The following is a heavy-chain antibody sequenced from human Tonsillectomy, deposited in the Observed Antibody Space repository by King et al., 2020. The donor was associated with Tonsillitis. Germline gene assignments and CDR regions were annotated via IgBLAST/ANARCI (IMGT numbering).Heavy chain of an antibody. Sequence: VQLVESGGGLVKPGGSLRLSCAASGFTFSSYSMNWVRQAPGKGLEWVSSISTSSSYIYYADPVKGRFTISRDNATNSLYLQMNSLGAEDTAVYYCARSLYDFWGGGWFDPWGQGTLVTVSS. CDR3: ARSLYDFWGGGWFDP. J-gene: IGHJ5*02. CDR2: ISTSSSYI. V-gene: IGHV3-21*01. CDR1: GFTFSSYS. D-gene: IGHD3-3*01.